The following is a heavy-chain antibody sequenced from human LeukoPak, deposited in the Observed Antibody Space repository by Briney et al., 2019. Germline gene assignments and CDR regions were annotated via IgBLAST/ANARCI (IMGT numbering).Heavy chain of an antibody. J-gene: IGHJ4*02. V-gene: IGHV1-2*02. D-gene: IGHD1-26*01. CDR1: GYTFTGYY. CDR3: ARGVRLVDVSGSYGN. CDR2: INPNSGGT. Sequence: ASVKVSCKASGYTFTGYYMHWVRQAPGQGLEWMGWINPNSGGTNYAQKFQGRVTMTRDTSISTAYMELSRLRSDDTAVYYCARGVRLVDVSGSYGNWGQGTLVTVSS.